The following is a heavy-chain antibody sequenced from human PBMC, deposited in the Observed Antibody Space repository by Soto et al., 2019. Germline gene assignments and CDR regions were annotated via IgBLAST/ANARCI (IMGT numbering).Heavy chain of an antibody. D-gene: IGHD3-3*01. CDR3: ARASADWSGYSNVDY. Sequence: SETLSLTCTVSGGSISSGGYYWSWIRQHPGKGLEWIGYIYYSGSTYYNPSLKSRVTISVDTSKNQFSLKLSSVTAADTAVYYCARASADWSGYSNVDYWGQGTLVTVSS. CDR2: IYYSGST. J-gene: IGHJ4*02. CDR1: GGSISSGGYY. V-gene: IGHV4-31*03.